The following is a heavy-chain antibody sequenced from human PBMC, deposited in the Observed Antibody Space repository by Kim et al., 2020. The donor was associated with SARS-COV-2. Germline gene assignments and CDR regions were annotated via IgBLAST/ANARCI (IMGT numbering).Heavy chain of an antibody. CDR3: ARGRRASHYADY. Sequence: SETLSLTCAVYGGSFSGYYWSWIRQPPGKGLEWIGEINHSGSTNYNPSLKSRVTISVDTSKNQFSLKLSSVTAADTAVYYCARGRRASHYADYWGQGTLVTVSS. J-gene: IGHJ4*02. CDR2: INHSGST. CDR1: GGSFSGYY. D-gene: IGHD2-2*01. V-gene: IGHV4-34*01.